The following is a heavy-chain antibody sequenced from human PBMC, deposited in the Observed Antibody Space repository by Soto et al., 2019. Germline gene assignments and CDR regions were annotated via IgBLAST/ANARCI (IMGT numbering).Heavy chain of an antibody. V-gene: IGHV4-4*07. CDR3: AREAGPDRWFDP. Sequence: SETLSLTCTVSGASISSYFWTWIRQPAGKGLDWIGRISTSGTTNYNPSLKSRVTMSVDTSKNHFSLNLSSVTAADTAVYYCAREAGPDRWFDPWRQATLVT. D-gene: IGHD6-19*01. J-gene: IGHJ5*02. CDR2: ISTSGTT. CDR1: GASISSYF.